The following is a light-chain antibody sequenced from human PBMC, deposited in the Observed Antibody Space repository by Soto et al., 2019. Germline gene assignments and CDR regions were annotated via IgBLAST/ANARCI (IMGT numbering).Light chain of an antibody. V-gene: IGLV2-14*01. CDR1: SSDVGGYNY. CDR3: SSITSINTWV. Sequence: QSALTQPASVSGSPGQSITISCTGTSSDVGGYNYVSWYQQHPGKAPKLMIYEVSNRPSGVSNRFSGSKSANTASLTISGLQAEDEADYYCSSITSINTWVFGGGTKLTVL. J-gene: IGLJ3*02. CDR2: EVS.